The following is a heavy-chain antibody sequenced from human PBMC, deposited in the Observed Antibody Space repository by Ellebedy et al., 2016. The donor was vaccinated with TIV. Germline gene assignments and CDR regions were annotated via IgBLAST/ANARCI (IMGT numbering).Heavy chain of an antibody. CDR3: ARPLGTSGSWPFTD. CDR2: IYPGDSDA. J-gene: IGHJ4*02. CDR1: GYIFPDYW. D-gene: IGHD7-27*01. V-gene: IGHV5-51*01. Sequence: GGSLRLXXKGSGYIFPDYWIGWVRQKPGKGLEWMGIIYPGDSDARYSPSFRGHVTMSADKSISTASLHWTSLEPSDTAVYFCARPLGTSGSWPFTDWGQGTLVTVSS.